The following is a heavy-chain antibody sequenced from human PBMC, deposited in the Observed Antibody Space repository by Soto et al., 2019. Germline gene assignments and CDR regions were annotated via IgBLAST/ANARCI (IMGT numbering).Heavy chain of an antibody. CDR1: GGSISSNSYY. CDR2: LYYHASP. Sequence: QLQLQESGPGLVKPSETLSLTCTVSGGSISSNSYYWGWIRQPPGKGLEWIGSLYYHASPHYNPSLEGRATTSVDTAKNHFSLKLRSVNSADKAVYYCAREKDPLGDGDNCGYCGQGSLVTVSP. D-gene: IGHD2-21*01. CDR3: AREKDPLGDGDNCGY. J-gene: IGHJ4*02. V-gene: IGHV4-39*02.